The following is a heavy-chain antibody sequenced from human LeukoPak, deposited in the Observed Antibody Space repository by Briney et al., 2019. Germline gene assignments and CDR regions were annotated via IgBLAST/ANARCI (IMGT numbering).Heavy chain of an antibody. V-gene: IGHV1-69*04. CDR2: IIPILGIA. CDR1: GGTFSSYA. Sequence: ASVKVSCKASGGTFSSYAISWVRQAPGQVLAWMGRIIPILGIANYAQKFQGRVTITADKSTSTAYMELSSLRSEDTAVYYCARVEEAAGMSDYWGQGTLVTVSS. CDR3: ARVEEAAGMSDY. J-gene: IGHJ4*02. D-gene: IGHD6-13*01.